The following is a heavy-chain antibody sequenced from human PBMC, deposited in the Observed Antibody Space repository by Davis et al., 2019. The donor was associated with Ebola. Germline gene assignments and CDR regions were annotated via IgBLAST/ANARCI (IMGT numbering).Heavy chain of an antibody. CDR3: ASRRGALPYLDF. V-gene: IGHV1-46*01. J-gene: IGHJ4*02. CDR1: GYTFTSYY. D-gene: IGHD1-26*01. Sequence: AASVKVSCKASGYTFTSYYMHWVRQAPGQGLEWMGIINPSGGSTSYAQKFQGRVTISVDTSKNQFSLKLSSVTAADTAVYYCASRRGALPYLDFWGQGTLVTVSS. CDR2: INPSGGST.